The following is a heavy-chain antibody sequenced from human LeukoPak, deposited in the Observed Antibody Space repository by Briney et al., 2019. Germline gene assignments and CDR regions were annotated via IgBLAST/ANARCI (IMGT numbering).Heavy chain of an antibody. D-gene: IGHD2-15*01. Sequence: PGRSLRLSCAASGFTFSSYCMHWVRQAPGKGLEWVAVISYDGSNKYYAESVKGRFTISRDNSKNTLYLQMNSLRAEDTAVYYCAKRPSGVVVVAAFIDYWGQGTLVTVSS. CDR1: GFTFSSYC. J-gene: IGHJ4*02. V-gene: IGHV3-30*18. CDR2: ISYDGSNK. CDR3: AKRPSGVVVVAAFIDY.